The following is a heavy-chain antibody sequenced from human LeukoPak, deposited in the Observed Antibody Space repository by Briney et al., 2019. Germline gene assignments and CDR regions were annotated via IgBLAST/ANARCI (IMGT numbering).Heavy chain of an antibody. D-gene: IGHD3-10*01. CDR2: IWYDGSNK. CDR1: GFTFSSYG. J-gene: IGHJ4*02. CDR3: ARDRKYYGSGSYYNVDFDY. Sequence: PGRSLRLSCAASGFTFSSYGMHWVRQALGKGLEWVAVIWYDGSNKYYADSVKGRFTISRDNSKNTLYLQMNSLRAEDTAVYYCARDRKYYGSGSYYNVDFDYWGQGTLVTVSS. V-gene: IGHV3-33*01.